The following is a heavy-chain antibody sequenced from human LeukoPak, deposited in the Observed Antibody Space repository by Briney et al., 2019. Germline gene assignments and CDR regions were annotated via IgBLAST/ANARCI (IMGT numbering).Heavy chain of an antibody. J-gene: IGHJ4*02. D-gene: IGHD6-13*01. CDR3: AKSRTRSSWIDY. Sequence: GAALRLSRAAPGFTFSSHAMSWVRPAPGKGVGWVSAISGSGGSTYYADSVKGRFTISRDNSKNTLYLQMNSLRAEDTAVYYCAKSRTRSSWIDYWGQGTLVTVSS. V-gene: IGHV3-23*01. CDR2: ISGSGGST. CDR1: GFTFSSHA.